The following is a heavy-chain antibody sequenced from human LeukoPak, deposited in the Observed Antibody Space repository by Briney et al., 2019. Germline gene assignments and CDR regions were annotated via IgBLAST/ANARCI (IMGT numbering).Heavy chain of an antibody. CDR3: VGWDVEDPMASYYHY. CDR2: ISYVGAT. CDR1: GGSISHSY. D-gene: IGHD1-26*01. Sequence: PSETLSLTCTVSGGSISHSYWMFIRQPPGKGLEWIGYISYVGATNYSPSLQSRVSISLDTSKKQFSLKLHSVTAADTAVYYCVGWDVEDPMASYYHYWGQGTLVTVSS. V-gene: IGHV4-59*01. J-gene: IGHJ4*02.